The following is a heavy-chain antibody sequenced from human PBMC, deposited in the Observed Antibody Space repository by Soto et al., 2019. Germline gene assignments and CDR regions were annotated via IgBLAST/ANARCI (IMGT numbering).Heavy chain of an antibody. CDR3: ARENDYSNERGLFDY. CDR1: GFTFSSYS. J-gene: IGHJ4*02. V-gene: IGHV3-48*02. CDR2: ISSSSSTI. D-gene: IGHD4-4*01. Sequence: GGSLRLSCAASGFTFSSYSMNWVRQAPGKGLEWVSYISSSSSTIYYADSVKGRFTISRDNAKNALYLQMNSLRDEDTAVYYCARENDYSNERGLFDYWGQGTLVTVSS.